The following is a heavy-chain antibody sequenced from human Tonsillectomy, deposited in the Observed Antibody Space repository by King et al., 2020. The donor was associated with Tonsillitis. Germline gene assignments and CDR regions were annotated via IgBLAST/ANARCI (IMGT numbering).Heavy chain of an antibody. V-gene: IGHV4-59*01. D-gene: IGHD1-26*01. Sequence: QLQESGPGLVKPSETLYVSCTVSGGSITSYYWTWIRQPQGKGLEWNGYIYYTGDTNYNYSLKSRDTMSLDTSTNQFSLKLSSVTAADTAVYYCARGFCSGSYYDYWGQGTLVTVSS. CDR3: ARGFCSGSYYDY. CDR2: IYYTGDT. CDR1: GGSITSYY. J-gene: IGHJ4*02.